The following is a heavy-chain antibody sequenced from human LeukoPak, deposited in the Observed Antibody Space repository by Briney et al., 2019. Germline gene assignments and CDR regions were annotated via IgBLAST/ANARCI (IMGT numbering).Heavy chain of an antibody. CDR2: MNPNSGNT. CDR1: GYTFTSYD. J-gene: IGHJ4*02. V-gene: IGHV1-8*01. D-gene: IGHD6-19*01. CDR3: ARGRAAVATFDY. Sequence: GASVKVSCKASGYTFTSYDINWVRQATGQGLEWMGWMNPNSGNTGYAQKFQGRVTMTRNTSISTAYMELSSLRSEDTAVYYCARGRAAVATFDYWGQGTLVTVSS.